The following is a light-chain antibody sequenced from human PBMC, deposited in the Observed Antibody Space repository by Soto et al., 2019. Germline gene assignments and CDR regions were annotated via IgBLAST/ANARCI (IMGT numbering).Light chain of an antibody. CDR1: RSDIGSNS. J-gene: IGLJ1*01. CDR2: NNN. CDR3: AAWDDSLTGPV. V-gene: IGLV1-44*01. Sequence: QSVLTQPPSASGTPGQTVIISCSGSRSDIGSNSVNWYQHLPGTAPKLLIYNNNQRPSGVPDRFSGSKSGTSASLAISGLQSEDEADHYCAAWDDSLTGPVFGTGTRSPS.